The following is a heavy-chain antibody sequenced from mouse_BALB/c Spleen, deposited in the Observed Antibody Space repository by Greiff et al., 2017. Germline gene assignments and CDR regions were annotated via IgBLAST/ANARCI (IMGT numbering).Heavy chain of an antibody. CDR2: INPSNGGT. Sequence: VQLQQSGAELVKPGASVKLSCKASGYTFTSYYMYWVKQRPGQGLEWIGEINPSNGGTNFNEKFKSKATLTVDKSSSTAYMQLSSLTSEDSAVYYCTRMTGYGFAYWGQGTLVTVSA. CDR3: TRMTGYGFAY. V-gene: IGHV1S81*02. J-gene: IGHJ3*01. D-gene: IGHD3-1*01. CDR1: GYTFTSYY.